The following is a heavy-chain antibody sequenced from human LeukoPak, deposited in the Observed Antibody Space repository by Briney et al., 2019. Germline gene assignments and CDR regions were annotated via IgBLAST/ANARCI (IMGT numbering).Heavy chain of an antibody. CDR3: ARGISTNEDSYYFDY. CDR1: GGSFSGYY. J-gene: IGHJ4*02. D-gene: IGHD2-2*01. CDR2: INHSGST. V-gene: IGHV4-34*01. Sequence: PSETLSLTCAVYGGSFSGYYWSWIRQPPGKGLEWIGEINHSGSTNYNPSLKSRVTISVDTSKNQFSLKLSSVTAADTAVYYCARGISTNEDSYYFDYWGQGTLVTVSS.